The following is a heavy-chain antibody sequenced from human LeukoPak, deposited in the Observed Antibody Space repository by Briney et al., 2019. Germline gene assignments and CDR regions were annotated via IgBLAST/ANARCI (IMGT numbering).Heavy chain of an antibody. CDR3: ARGGIVGGFYFDY. V-gene: IGHV3-53*01. D-gene: IGHD1-26*01. CDR2: IYSGRTT. CDR1: GFTVSSNY. Sequence: GGSLRLSCAASGFTVSSNYMTWVRQAPGKGLEWVSVIYSGRTTSYADSVKGRFTISRDNSKNTLYLQLNSLRAEDTAVYYCARGGIVGGFYFDYWGQGTLVTVSS. J-gene: IGHJ4*02.